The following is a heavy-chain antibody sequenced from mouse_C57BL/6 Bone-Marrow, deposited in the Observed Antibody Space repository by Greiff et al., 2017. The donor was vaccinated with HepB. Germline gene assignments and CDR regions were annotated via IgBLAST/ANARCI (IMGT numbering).Heavy chain of an antibody. CDR2: INPNYGTT. CDR3: ASPLTTVVADWYFDV. V-gene: IGHV1-39*01. CDR1: GYSFTDYN. Sequence: EVQVVESGPELVKPGASVKISCKASGYSFTDYNMNWVKQSNGKSLEWIGVINPNYGTTSYNQKFKGKATLTVDQSSSTAYMQLNSLTSEDSAVYYCASPLTTVVADWYFDVWGTGTTVTVSS. D-gene: IGHD1-1*01. J-gene: IGHJ1*03.